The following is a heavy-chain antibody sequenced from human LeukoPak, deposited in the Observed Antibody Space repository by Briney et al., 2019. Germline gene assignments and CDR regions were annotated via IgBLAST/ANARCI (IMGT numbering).Heavy chain of an antibody. CDR2: IYSGGDT. V-gene: IGHV3-53*01. Sequence: GGSLRLSCAPSGFTVSGNYMSWVRQAPGKGLEWVSVIYSGGDTFYADSVKGRFTISRDNSKNTLYLQMNSLRAEDTALYYCARGLVTKGYFDYWGQGTLVTVSS. D-gene: IGHD2-21*02. CDR3: ARGLVTKGYFDY. CDR1: GFTVSGNY. J-gene: IGHJ4*02.